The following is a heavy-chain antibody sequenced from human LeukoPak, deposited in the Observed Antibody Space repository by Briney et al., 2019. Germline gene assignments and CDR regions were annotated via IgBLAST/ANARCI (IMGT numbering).Heavy chain of an antibody. V-gene: IGHV5-10-1*01. D-gene: IGHD5-18*01. J-gene: IGHJ4*02. Sequence: GESLRISCKGSGYSFTSYWISWVRQMPGKGLEWMGRIDPSDSYTNYSPSFQGHVTISADKSISTAYLQWSSLKASDTAMYYCARVPTSVDTAMAFDYWGQGTLVTVSS. CDR3: ARVPTSVDTAMAFDY. CDR2: IDPSDSYT. CDR1: GYSFTSYW.